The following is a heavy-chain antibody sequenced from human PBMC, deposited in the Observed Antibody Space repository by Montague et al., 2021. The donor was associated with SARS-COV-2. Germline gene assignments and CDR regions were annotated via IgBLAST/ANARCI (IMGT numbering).Heavy chain of an antibody. D-gene: IGHD6-13*01. CDR2: IYYRGST. CDR1: GGSISSYY. Sequence: SETLSLTCTVSGGSISSYYWSWIRQPPGKGLDWIGYIYYRGSTNYNPSLKSRVTISVDTSKNQFSLKLSSVTAADTAVYYCARDSYSSSWATPYWYFDLWGRGTLVTVSS. V-gene: IGHV4-59*01. CDR3: ARDSYSSSWATPYWYFDL. J-gene: IGHJ2*01.